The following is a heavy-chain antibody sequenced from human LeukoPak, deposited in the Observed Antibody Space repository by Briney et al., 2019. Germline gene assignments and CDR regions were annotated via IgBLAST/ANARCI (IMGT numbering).Heavy chain of an antibody. CDR3: ARPSGS. J-gene: IGHJ4*02. D-gene: IGHD1-26*01. CDR2: IGIGGST. Sequence: GGSLRLSCAASGFTFSSYAMTWVRQAPGKGLEWVSTIGIGGSTYYGDSVKGRFTISRDNSKNTLYLQMNSLRAEDTAVYYCARPSGSWGQGTLVTVSS. CDR1: GFTFSSYA. V-gene: IGHV3-23*01.